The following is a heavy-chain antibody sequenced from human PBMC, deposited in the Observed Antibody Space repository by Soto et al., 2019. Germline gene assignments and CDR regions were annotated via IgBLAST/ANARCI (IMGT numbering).Heavy chain of an antibody. Sequence: QEQLMESGGGVVQPGRSLRLSCVASGFSFSSQAMHWVRQAPGKGLEWVADISNDGNRILYADSVKDRFTISREKSRNILDVQMKYYRTEDTGCYFCARSIYSYGSVGTPDIWGQGTMVTVSS. D-gene: IGHD5-18*01. J-gene: IGHJ3*02. CDR1: GFSFSSQA. V-gene: IGHV3-30-3*01. CDR3: ARSIYSYGSVGTPDI. CDR2: ISNDGNRI.